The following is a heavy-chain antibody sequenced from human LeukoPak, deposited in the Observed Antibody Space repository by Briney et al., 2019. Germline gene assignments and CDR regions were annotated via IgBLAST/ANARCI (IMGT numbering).Heavy chain of an antibody. Sequence: SETLPLTCTVSGGSISSSSYYWGWIRQPPGKGLEWIGSIYYSGSTYYNPSLKSRVTISVDTSKNQFSLKLSSVTAADTAVYYCASDLLSSSGYYYDAFDIWGQGTMVTVSS. CDR3: ASDLLSSSGYYYDAFDI. J-gene: IGHJ3*02. V-gene: IGHV4-39*01. CDR1: GGSISSSSYY. CDR2: IYYSGST. D-gene: IGHD3-22*01.